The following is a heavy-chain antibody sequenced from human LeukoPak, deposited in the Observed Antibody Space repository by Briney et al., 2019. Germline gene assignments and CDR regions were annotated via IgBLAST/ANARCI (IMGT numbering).Heavy chain of an antibody. CDR1: GFTFSSYS. CDR3: ARVHPAISYDSSGKLDY. J-gene: IGHJ4*02. D-gene: IGHD3-22*01. Sequence: GGSLRLSCAASGFTFSSYSMNWVRQAPGKGLEWVSSISSSSSYIYYADSVKGRFTISRDNAKNSLYLQMNSLRAEDTAVYYCARVHPAISYDSSGKLDYWGQGTLVTVSS. CDR2: ISSSSSYI. V-gene: IGHV3-21*01.